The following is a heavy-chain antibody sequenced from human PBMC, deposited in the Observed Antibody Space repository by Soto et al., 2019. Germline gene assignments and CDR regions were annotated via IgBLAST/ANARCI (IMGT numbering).Heavy chain of an antibody. CDR3: ATSSGSAYWFDP. CDR1: GYTFTSYG. Sequence: QVKLVQSGAEVKKPGASVKVSCKASGYTFTSYGISWVRQAPGQGLEWMGWISAYNGNTNYAQKLQGRVTSTTDTATRTADMELRSLRSDDTAAYYCATSSGSAYWFDPWGQGTLVTVSS. V-gene: IGHV1-18*01. J-gene: IGHJ5*02. D-gene: IGHD6-6*01. CDR2: ISAYNGNT.